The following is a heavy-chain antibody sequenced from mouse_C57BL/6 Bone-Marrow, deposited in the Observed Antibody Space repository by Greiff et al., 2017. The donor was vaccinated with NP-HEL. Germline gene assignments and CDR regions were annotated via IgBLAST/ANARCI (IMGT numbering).Heavy chain of an antibody. CDR1: GYTFTSYW. CDR2: IDPSDSYT. CDR3: ARSYSNYLFAY. V-gene: IGHV1-59*01. J-gene: IGHJ3*01. Sequence: VQLQQPGAELVRPGTSVKLSCKASGYTFTSYWMHWVKPRPGQGLEWIGVIDPSDSYTNYNQKFKGKATLTVDTSSSTAYMQLSSQTSEDSAVYYCARSYSNYLFAYWGQGTLVTVSA. D-gene: IGHD2-5*01.